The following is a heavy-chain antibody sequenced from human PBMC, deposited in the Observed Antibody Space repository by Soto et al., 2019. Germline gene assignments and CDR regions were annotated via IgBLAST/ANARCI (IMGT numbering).Heavy chain of an antibody. J-gene: IGHJ4*02. CDR1: GYGFTSYW. CDR2: IYPGVSDT. V-gene: IGHV5-51*01. Sequence: PGESLKISCKGSGYGFTSYWIGWVRQMPGKGLEWMGIIYPGVSDTRYSPSIQGQVTLSEDKSISTAYVQWCSLTASDTAMYYCERLVGATTIHLFDYWGQGTLVTVSS. CDR3: ERLVGATTIHLFDY. D-gene: IGHD1-26*01.